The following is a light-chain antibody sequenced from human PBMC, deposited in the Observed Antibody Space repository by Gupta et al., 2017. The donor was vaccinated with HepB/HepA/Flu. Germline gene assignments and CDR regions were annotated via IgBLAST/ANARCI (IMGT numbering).Light chain of an antibody. CDR1: SDNVGDQG. CDR2: SKN. V-gene: IGLV10-54*04. CDR3: YSWDSRLSAEV. J-gene: IGLJ2*01. Sequence: QSWLTHPPSVSNCFRQTATLTCTGSSDNVGDQGAAWLQQHPGHPPKLIAYSKNNRPSGIPERFSESRSGNTASLTITGTQPEDEADYYCYSWDSRLSAEVFGRGTKLTVL.